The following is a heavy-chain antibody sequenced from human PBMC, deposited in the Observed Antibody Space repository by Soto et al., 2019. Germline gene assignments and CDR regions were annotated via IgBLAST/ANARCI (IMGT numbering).Heavy chain of an antibody. CDR1: GFTFSDYY. D-gene: IGHD6-19*01. CDR3: SRGGAVARPHDFDI. J-gene: IGHJ3*02. CDR2: ISSSGSTI. Sequence: GGSLRLSCAASGFTFSDYYMSWIRQAPGKGLEWVSYISSSGSTIYYADSVKGRFTISRDNAKNSLYLQMNSLRAEDTAVYYCSRGGAVARPHDFDIWGQGTMVTVSS. V-gene: IGHV3-11*01.